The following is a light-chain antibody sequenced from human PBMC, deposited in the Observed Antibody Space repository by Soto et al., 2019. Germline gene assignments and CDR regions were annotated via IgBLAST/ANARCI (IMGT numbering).Light chain of an antibody. J-gene: IGKJ1*01. V-gene: IGKV3-15*01. Sequence: EIVMTQSPGTLSVSPGERATLSCRASQSVSSTYLAWYQQKPGQAPRLLIYGASTRATGIPARFSGSGSGTEFTLTISSLQSEDFAVYYCQQYNNWPETFGQGTKVDIK. CDR3: QQYNNWPET. CDR2: GAS. CDR1: QSVSSTY.